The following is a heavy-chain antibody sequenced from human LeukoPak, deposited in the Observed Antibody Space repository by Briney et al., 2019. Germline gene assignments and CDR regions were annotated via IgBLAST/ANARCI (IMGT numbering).Heavy chain of an antibody. D-gene: IGHD6-13*01. J-gene: IGHJ1*01. CDR3: ARGGGIAAAPQH. CDR2: INPNSGGT. V-gene: IGHV1-2*02. Sequence: ASVKVSCKASGYTFTGYYMHWVRQAPGQGLEWMGWINPNSGGTNYGQKFQGRVTMTREPSISTAYMELSRLRSDDTAVYYCARGGGIAAAPQHWGQGTLVTVSS. CDR1: GYTFTGYY.